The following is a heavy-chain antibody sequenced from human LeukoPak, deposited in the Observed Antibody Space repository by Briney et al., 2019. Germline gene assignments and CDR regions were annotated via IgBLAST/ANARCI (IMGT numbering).Heavy chain of an antibody. CDR1: GFIFSGYG. CDR2: IWYDGSNK. J-gene: IGHJ4*02. Sequence: GRTLRLSCAASGFIFSGYGMHWVRQAPGKGLDCVAVIWYDGSNKNYADSLKGRFTISRDNSKNTLYLLTDSLRADDTGVYYCATARDNYDISGFSALEYWGQGTLVTVSS. D-gene: IGHD3-22*01. CDR3: ATARDNYDISGFSALEY. V-gene: IGHV3-33*01.